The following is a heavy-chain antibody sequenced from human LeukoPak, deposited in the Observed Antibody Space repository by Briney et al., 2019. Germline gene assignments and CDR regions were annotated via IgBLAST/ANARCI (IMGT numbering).Heavy chain of an antibody. CDR2: IYYSGST. D-gene: IGHD3-22*01. CDR3: ARERYYYDSSGYVYYFDY. Sequence: SETLSLTCTVSGGSISSYYWSRIRQPPGKGLEWIGYIYYSGSTNYNPSLKSRVTISVDTSKNQFSLKLSSVTAADTAVYYCARERYYYDSSGYVYYFDYWGQGTLVTVSS. J-gene: IGHJ4*02. CDR1: GGSISSYY. V-gene: IGHV4-59*01.